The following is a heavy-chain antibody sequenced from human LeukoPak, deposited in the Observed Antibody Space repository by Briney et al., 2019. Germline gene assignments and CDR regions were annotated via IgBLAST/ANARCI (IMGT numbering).Heavy chain of an antibody. CDR2: INPSGGST. D-gene: IGHD6-19*01. CDR1: GYTFTSYY. V-gene: IGHV1-46*01. Sequence: ASVKVSCKASGYTFTSYYMQWVRQAPGQGLEWMGIINPSGGSTSYAQKFQGRVTMTRDTSTSTVYMELSSLRSEDTAVYYCARVCLVYIAVAGYDYWGQGTLVTVSS. J-gene: IGHJ4*02. CDR3: ARVCLVYIAVAGYDY.